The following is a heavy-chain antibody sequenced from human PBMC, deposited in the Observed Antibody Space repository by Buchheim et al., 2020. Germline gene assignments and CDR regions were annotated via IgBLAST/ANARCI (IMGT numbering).Heavy chain of an antibody. J-gene: IGHJ4*02. Sequence: QVQLVQSGAEVKKPGASVKVSCEASGYTFTTYTIQWMRQAPGQSLEWMGWIIPARGHTHYSQNFQGRVTITRDTSATTAYRELSSLRSEDTAVYYCAREVRGYAYFDYWGLGTL. CDR3: AREVRGYAYFDY. CDR2: IIPARGHT. D-gene: IGHD5-18*01. V-gene: IGHV1-3*01. CDR1: GYTFTTYT.